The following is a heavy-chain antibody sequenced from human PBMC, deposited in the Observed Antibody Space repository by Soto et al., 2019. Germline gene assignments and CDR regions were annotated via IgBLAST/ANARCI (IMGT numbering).Heavy chain of an antibody. V-gene: IGHV3-23*01. J-gene: IGHJ6*02. CDR1: GFTLSTYG. CDR3: ARIRGYWYGLDV. Sequence: GGSLRLSCAASGFTLSTYGMTWVRQAPGKGLEWVSAITGTGGKIYYVDSVKGRFTSSRDNSKNMIYLQVNSLRVEDTAVYYCARIRGYWYGLDVWGQGTTVTVSS. CDR2: ITGTGGKI.